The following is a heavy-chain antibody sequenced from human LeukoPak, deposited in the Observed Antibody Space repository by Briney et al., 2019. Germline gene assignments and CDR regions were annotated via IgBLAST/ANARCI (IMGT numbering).Heavy chain of an antibody. D-gene: IGHD3-10*01. V-gene: IGHV1-69*04. CDR1: GGTFSSYA. CDR3: ARDWQYYYGSGSYNWYFDL. J-gene: IGHJ2*01. CDR2: IIPILGIA. Sequence: GASVKVSCKASGGTFSSYAISWVRQAPGQGLEWMGRIIPILGIANYAQKFQGRVTITADKSTSTVYMELSSLRSEDTAVYYCARDWQYYYGSGSYNWYFDLWGRGTLVTVSS.